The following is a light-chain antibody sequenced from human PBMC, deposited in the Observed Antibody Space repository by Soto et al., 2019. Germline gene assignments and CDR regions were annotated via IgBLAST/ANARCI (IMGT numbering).Light chain of an antibody. J-gene: IGKJ2*01. CDR2: GAS. V-gene: IGKV3-15*01. Sequence: ELVMTQSPATLSVSPGERATLSCRASQSVSSNLAWYQQKPGQAPRLLIYGASTRATGIPARFSGSGSGTEFTLTISSLXSEDFAVYYCQQYDNWPLFTFGQGTKLQIK. CDR3: QQYDNWPLFT. CDR1: QSVSSN.